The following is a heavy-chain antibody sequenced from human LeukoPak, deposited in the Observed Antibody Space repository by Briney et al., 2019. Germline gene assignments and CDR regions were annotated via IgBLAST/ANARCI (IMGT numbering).Heavy chain of an antibody. CDR3: ARDQIQLWLRYYFDY. V-gene: IGHV3-30-3*01. D-gene: IGHD5-18*01. CDR1: GFTFSSYA. J-gene: IGHJ4*02. CDR2: ISYDGSNK. Sequence: PGRSLRLSCAASGFTFSSYAMHWVRQAPGKGLEWVAVISYDGSNKYYADSMKGRFTISRDNSKNTLYLQMNSLRAEDTAVYYCARDQIQLWLRYYFDYWGQGTLVTVSS.